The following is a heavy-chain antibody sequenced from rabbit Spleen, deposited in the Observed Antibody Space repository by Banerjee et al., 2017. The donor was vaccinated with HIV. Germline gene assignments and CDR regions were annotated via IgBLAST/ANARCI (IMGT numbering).Heavy chain of an antibody. CDR2: IDTGDGDT. D-gene: IGHD1-1*01. V-gene: IGHV1S40*01. CDR1: GFSFSSNW. Sequence: SLEESGGDLVKPGASLTLTCTVSGFSFSSNWICWVRQAPGKGLEWIACIDTGDGDTDYANWPKGRFTISKTSSTTVTLQMTSLTVADTATYFCARNYVNAFDPWGQGTLVTVS. CDR3: ARNYVNAFDP. J-gene: IGHJ2*01.